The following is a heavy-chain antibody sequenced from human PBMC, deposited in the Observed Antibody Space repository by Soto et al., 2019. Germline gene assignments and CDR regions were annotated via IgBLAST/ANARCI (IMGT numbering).Heavy chain of an antibody. Sequence: SETLSLTCTVSGGSISGGGYYWSWIRQHPGKGLEWIGYIYYSGSTYYNPSLKSRVTISVDTSKNQFSLKLSSVTAADTAVYYCAREGRDYGANRMDVWGQGTTVTVSS. CDR2: IYYSGST. D-gene: IGHD4-17*01. CDR3: AREGRDYGANRMDV. V-gene: IGHV4-31*03. J-gene: IGHJ6*02. CDR1: GGSISGGGYY.